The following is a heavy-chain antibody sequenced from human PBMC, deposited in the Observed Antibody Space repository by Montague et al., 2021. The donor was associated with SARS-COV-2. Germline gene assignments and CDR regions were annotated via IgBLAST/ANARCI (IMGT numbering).Heavy chain of an antibody. CDR2: IHYSGIT. D-gene: IGHD2-2*01. Sequence: SETLSLTCTVSGDSISSGYFYWGWIRQPPGKGLEWVGTIHYSGITYYNPSLKSRVTISVDTSRNQFSLKLRSVTAADTAIYYCARHLAISGPAAVSDYWGQGTLVTVSS. V-gene: IGHV4-39*01. CDR3: ARHLAISGPAAVSDY. J-gene: IGHJ4*02. CDR1: GDSISSGYFY.